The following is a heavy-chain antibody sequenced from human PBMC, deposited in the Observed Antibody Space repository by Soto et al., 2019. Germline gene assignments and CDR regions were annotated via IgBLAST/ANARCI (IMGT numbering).Heavy chain of an antibody. D-gene: IGHD1-26*01. J-gene: IGHJ4*02. V-gene: IGHV5-10-1*01. CDR3: ARLLRPSPFDDY. Sequence: GESLKISCKGSGYSFTRYWISWVRQMPGKGLEWMGRIDPSDSYTNYSPSFQGHVTISADKSISTAYLQWSSLQASDTAMYYCARLLRPSPFDDYWGQGTLVPVSS. CDR1: GYSFTRYW. CDR2: IDPSDSYT.